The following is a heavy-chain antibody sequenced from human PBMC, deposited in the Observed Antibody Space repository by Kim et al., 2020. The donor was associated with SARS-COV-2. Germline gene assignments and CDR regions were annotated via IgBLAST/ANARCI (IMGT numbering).Heavy chain of an antibody. CDR3: ARDLYYYDSSGYPRAGGYFDY. Sequence: GESLKISCKGSGYSFTSYWIGWVRQMPGKGLEWMGIIYPGDSDTRYSPSFQGQVTISADTSISTAYLQWSSLKASDTAMYYCARDLYYYDSSGYPRAGGYFDYWGQGTLVTVSS. V-gene: IGHV5-51*01. D-gene: IGHD3-22*01. CDR1: GYSFTSYW. J-gene: IGHJ4*02. CDR2: IYPGDSDT.